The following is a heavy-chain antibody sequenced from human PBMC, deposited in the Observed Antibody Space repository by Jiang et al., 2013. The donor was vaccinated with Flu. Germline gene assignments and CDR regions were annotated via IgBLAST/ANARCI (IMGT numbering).Heavy chain of an antibody. CDR1: GFSLSASGVG. V-gene: IGHV2-5*02. CDR2: NYWDDDN. Sequence: KPTQTLTLTCTFSGFSLSASGVGVGWIRQPPGKALEWLAVNYWDDDNRCSASLRNRLTVSKDTSKSQVVLTMTDMDPVDTATYYCARTVAGGGSRWFDPWGHGIVVTVSS. J-gene: IGHJ5*02. D-gene: IGHD6-19*01. CDR3: ARTVAGGGSRWFDP.